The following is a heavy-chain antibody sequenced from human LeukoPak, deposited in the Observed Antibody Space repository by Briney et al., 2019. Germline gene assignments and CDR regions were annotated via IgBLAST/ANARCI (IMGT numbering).Heavy chain of an antibody. CDR2: FYYTGST. D-gene: IGHD3-22*01. J-gene: IGHJ4*02. Sequence: SETLSLTCTVSGGSISSSSFYLGWIRQPPGKGLEWIGSFYYTGSTYYNPSLKSRITISVDTSKNQFSLKLSSVTAADTAVYYCARGGDYYDSSGYYYGFDYWGQGTLVTVSS. V-gene: IGHV4-39*07. CDR1: GGSISSSSFY. CDR3: ARGGDYYDSSGYYYGFDY.